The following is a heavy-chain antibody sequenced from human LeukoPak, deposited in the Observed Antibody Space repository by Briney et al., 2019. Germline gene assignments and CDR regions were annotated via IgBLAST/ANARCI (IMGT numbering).Heavy chain of an antibody. CDR2: INHSGST. Sequence: SETLSLTCAVYGGSFSGYYWSWIRQPPGKGLEWIGEINHSGSTNYNPSLKSRLTISVDTPKNQFSLKLTSVTAADTAVYYCARETSKGDDAFDIWGQGTMVTVSS. CDR1: GGSFSGYY. CDR3: ARETSKGDDAFDI. J-gene: IGHJ3*02. V-gene: IGHV4-34*01. D-gene: IGHD3-16*01.